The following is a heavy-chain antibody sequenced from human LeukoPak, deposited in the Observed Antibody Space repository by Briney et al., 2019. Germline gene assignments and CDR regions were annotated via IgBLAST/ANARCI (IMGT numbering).Heavy chain of an antibody. CDR1: GFTFSNYA. CDR3: AQDLGLGGYFDY. V-gene: IGHV3-30*02. J-gene: IGHJ4*02. D-gene: IGHD3/OR15-3a*01. CDR2: IRYDGNLK. Sequence: PGGSLRLSCAPSGFTFSNYAMHWVRHTPDKGMEWVAFIRYDGNLKHYIDCVKGRFTISRDNSKNSLYLQMNSLRTEDTAVYDCAQDLGLGGYFDYWGQGILVTVSS.